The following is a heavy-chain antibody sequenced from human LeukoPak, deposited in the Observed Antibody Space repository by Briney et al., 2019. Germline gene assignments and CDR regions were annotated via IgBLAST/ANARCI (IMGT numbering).Heavy chain of an antibody. CDR3: ARGSQYYYGSGSYYNSLYYYYGMDV. CDR2: IYYSGST. J-gene: IGHJ6*02. Sequence: SETLSLTCTVSGGSISSSSYYWGWIRQPPGKGLEWIGSIYYSGSTYYNPSLKSRVTISVDTSKNQFSLKLSSVTAADTAVYYCARGSQYYYGSGSYYNSLYYYYGMDVWGQGTTVTVSS. D-gene: IGHD3-10*01. V-gene: IGHV4-39*07. CDR1: GGSISSSSYY.